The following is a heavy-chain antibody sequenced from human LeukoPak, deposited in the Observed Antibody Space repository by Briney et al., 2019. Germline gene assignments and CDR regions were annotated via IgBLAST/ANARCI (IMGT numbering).Heavy chain of an antibody. Sequence: SETLSLTCAVYGGSFSGYYWSWIRQPPGKGLEWIGEINHSGSINYNPSLKSRVTISVDTSKNQFSLKLSSVTAADTAVYYCARWRTSALHYDFWSGYLPEANYYYYGMDVWGQGTTVTVSS. CDR1: GGSFSGYY. V-gene: IGHV4-34*01. CDR3: ARWRTSALHYDFWSGYLPEANYYYYGMDV. J-gene: IGHJ6*02. D-gene: IGHD3-3*01. CDR2: INHSGSI.